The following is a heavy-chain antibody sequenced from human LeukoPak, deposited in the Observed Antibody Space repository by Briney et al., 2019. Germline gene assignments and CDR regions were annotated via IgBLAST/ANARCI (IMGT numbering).Heavy chain of an antibody. CDR1: GFTFSSYG. D-gene: IGHD6-19*01. Sequence: GGSLRLSCAASGFTFSSYGMHWVRQAPGKGLEWVAVISYDGSNKYYADSVKGRLTISRDNSKNTLYLQMNSLRAEDTAVYYCAKGNSGSSSGWSFDYWGQGTLVTVSS. V-gene: IGHV3-30*18. CDR3: AKGNSGSSSGWSFDY. CDR2: ISYDGSNK. J-gene: IGHJ4*02.